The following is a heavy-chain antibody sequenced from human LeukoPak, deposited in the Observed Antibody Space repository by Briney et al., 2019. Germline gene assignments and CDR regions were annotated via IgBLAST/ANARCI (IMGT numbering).Heavy chain of an antibody. CDR2: IYYSGST. Sequence: SQTLSLTCTVSGGSISSGDYSWSWIRQPPGKGLEWIGYIYYSGSTYYNSSLKSRVTISVDTSKNQFSLKLSSVTAADTAVYYCARAPVRDGYNPHYYFDYWGQGTLVTVSS. CDR1: GGSISSGDYS. J-gene: IGHJ4*02. CDR3: ARAPVRDGYNPHYYFDY. V-gene: IGHV4-30-4*01. D-gene: IGHD5-12*01.